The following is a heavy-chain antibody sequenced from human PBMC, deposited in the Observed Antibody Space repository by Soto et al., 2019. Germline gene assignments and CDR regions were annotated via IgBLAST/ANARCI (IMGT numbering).Heavy chain of an antibody. V-gene: IGHV4-4*02. J-gene: IGHJ5*02. CDR1: GGSITSSSNW. D-gene: IGHD2-2*01. Sequence: QVQLQESGPGLVKPSGTLSLTCTVSGGSITSSSNWWSWVRQPPGKGLEWIGEIYHTGNTNYNPSLKSRVTISVDKSKNQFSLKLSSVTAADTAVYYCARLYCTTTSCYVPWFDPWGQGTLVTVSS. CDR2: IYHTGNT. CDR3: ARLYCTTTSCYVPWFDP.